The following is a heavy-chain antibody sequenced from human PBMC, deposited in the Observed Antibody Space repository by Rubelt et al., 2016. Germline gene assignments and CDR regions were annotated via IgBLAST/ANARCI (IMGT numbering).Heavy chain of an antibody. CDR2: IDPSDSYI. CDR1: GYNFTTYW. J-gene: IGHJ4*02. V-gene: IGHV5-10-1*03. Sequence: EVQLVQSGAEVKKPGESLRISCKGSGYNFTTYWISWVRQTPGKGLEWMGRIDPSDSYINYSPSFTGHGTISADKSTSTAYLQWSSLKASETAMYYCGRGNSWYPLWGQGTLVTVSS. D-gene: IGHD6-13*01. CDR3: GRGNSWYPL.